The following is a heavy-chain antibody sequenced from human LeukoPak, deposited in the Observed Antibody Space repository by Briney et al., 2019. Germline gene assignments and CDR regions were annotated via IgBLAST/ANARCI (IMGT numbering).Heavy chain of an antibody. CDR2: ISSSSSYI. CDR1: GFTFDDYA. Sequence: PGGSLRLSCAASGFTFDDYAMHWVRQAPGKGLEWVSSISSSSSYIYYADSVKGRFTISRDNAKNSLYLQMNSLRAEDTAVYYCARVPRNSSSWPFDYWGQGTLVTVSS. V-gene: IGHV3-21*01. J-gene: IGHJ4*02. CDR3: ARVPRNSSSWPFDY. D-gene: IGHD6-13*01.